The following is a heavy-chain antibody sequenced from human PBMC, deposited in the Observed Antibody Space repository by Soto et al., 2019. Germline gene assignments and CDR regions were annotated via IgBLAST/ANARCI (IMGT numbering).Heavy chain of an antibody. CDR3: ARTPWYSSGWATGYYFDY. CDR2: IIPIFGTA. Sequence: AASVKVSCKASGYTFTSYAISWVRQAPGQGLEWMGGIIPIFGTANYAQKFQGRVTITADKSTSTAYMELSSLRSEDTAVYYCARTPWYSSGWATGYYFDYWGQGTLVTVSS. CDR1: GYTFTSYA. V-gene: IGHV1-69*06. D-gene: IGHD6-19*01. J-gene: IGHJ4*02.